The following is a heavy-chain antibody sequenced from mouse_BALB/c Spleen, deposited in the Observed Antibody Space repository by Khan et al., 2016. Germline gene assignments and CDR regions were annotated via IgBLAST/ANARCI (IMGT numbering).Heavy chain of an antibody. V-gene: IGHV14-3*02. CDR1: GFNIKDTY. CDR3: ARSPYDYDVGFAY. J-gene: IGHJ3*01. CDR2: IDPANGNT. D-gene: IGHD2-4*01. Sequence: VRLQQSGAELVKPRASVKLSCTASGFNIKDTYMHWVKQRPEQGLEWIGRIDPANGNTKYDPKFQGKATITADTSSNTAYLQLSSLTSEDTAVYYCARSPYDYDVGFAYWGQGTLVTVSA.